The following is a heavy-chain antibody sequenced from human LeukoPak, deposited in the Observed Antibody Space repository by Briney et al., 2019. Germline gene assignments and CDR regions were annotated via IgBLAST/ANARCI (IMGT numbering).Heavy chain of an antibody. J-gene: IGHJ3*02. Sequence: GALRLSCAASGFTFSSYWMSWVRQAPGKGLEWVANIKQDGSEKYYVDSVKGRFTISRDNAKNSLYLQMNSLRAEDTAVYYCAREGYYDSSGYYYHDAFDIWGQGTMVTVSS. D-gene: IGHD3-22*01. CDR1: GFTFSSYW. V-gene: IGHV3-7*01. CDR3: AREGYYDSSGYYYHDAFDI. CDR2: IKQDGSEK.